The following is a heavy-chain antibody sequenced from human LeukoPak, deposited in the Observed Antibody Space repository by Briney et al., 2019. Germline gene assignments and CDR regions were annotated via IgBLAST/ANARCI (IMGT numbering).Heavy chain of an antibody. V-gene: IGHV3-30*02. D-gene: IGHD3-22*01. CDR2: IRYDGSNK. J-gene: IGHJ4*02. CDR3: AKDLWSHSSGYFDY. Sequence: PGGSLRLSCAASGFTFSSYGMHWVRQAPGKGLEWVALIRYDGSNKYYVDSVKGRFTISRDNSKNTLYLQMNSLRAEDTAVYYCAKDLWSHSSGYFDYWGQGTLVTVSS. CDR1: GFTFSSYG.